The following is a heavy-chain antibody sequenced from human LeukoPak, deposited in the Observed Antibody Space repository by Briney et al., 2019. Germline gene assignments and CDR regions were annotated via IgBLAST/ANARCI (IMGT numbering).Heavy chain of an antibody. CDR3: ARGSKEGAPDY. D-gene: IGHD1-26*01. CDR1: GYSISSGYY. Sequence: SETLSLTCTVSGYSISSGYYWGWIRQPPGKGLEWIGSIYHSGSTYYNPSLKSRVTISVDTSKNQFSLKLSSVTAADTAVYYCARGSKEGAPDYWGQGTLVTVSS. J-gene: IGHJ4*02. CDR2: IYHSGST. V-gene: IGHV4-38-2*02.